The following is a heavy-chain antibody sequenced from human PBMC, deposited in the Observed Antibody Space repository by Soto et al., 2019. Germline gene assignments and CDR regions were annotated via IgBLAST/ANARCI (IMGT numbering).Heavy chain of an antibody. J-gene: IGHJ4*02. CDR2: IWYDGRNT. Sequence: QVQLVESGGGVVQPGRSLRLSCAASGFTFSSYGMHWVRQAPGKGLEWVAVIWYDGRNTYYADSVKGRFTIARDNSKNAPYLKMNSLRAEDTAVYYCARTAYYYDSSGYYFDCWGQGTLVTVSS. V-gene: IGHV3-33*01. CDR1: GFTFSSYG. CDR3: ARTAYYYDSSGYYFDC. D-gene: IGHD3-22*01.